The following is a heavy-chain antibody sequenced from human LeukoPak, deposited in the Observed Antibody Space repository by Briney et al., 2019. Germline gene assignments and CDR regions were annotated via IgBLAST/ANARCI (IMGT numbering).Heavy chain of an antibody. CDR1: GGSISSGDYY. D-gene: IGHD2-2*01. V-gene: IGHV4-30-4*08. CDR3: ARVFVPAAIGYYFDY. CDR2: IYYSGST. Sequence: SETLSLTCTVSGGSISSGDYYWSWIRQPPGKGLEWIGYIYYSGSTYYNPPLKSRVTISVDTSKNQFSLKLSSVTAADTAVYYCARVFVPAAIGYYFDYWGQGTLVTVSS. J-gene: IGHJ4*02.